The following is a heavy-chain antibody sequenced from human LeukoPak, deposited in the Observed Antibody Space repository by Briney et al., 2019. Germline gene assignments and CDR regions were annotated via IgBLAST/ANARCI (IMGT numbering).Heavy chain of an antibody. D-gene: IGHD4-17*01. CDR3: ARRRGTTVTTFIGTIGYYFDY. Sequence: GGSLRLSCAVSGFTLSGFWMSWSRQAPGKGLEWVASINSDGSEGYYADVVKGRFTISRDNSKNTLYLQMNSLRAEDTAVYYCARRRGTTVTTFIGTIGYYFDYWGQGTLVTVSS. CDR2: INSDGSEG. CDR1: GFTLSGFW. V-gene: IGHV3-7*03. J-gene: IGHJ4*02.